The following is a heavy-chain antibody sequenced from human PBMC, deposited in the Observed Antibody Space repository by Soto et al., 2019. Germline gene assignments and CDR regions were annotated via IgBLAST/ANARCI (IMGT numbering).Heavy chain of an antibody. Sequence: PSETLSLTCAVYGGSFSGYYWSWIRQPPGKGLEWIGEINHSGSTNYNPSLKSRVTISVDTSKNQFSLKLSSVTAADTAVYYCERTVVITTDCFDTWGQGTLVTVSS. CDR3: ERTVVITTDCFDT. CDR1: GGSFSGYY. D-gene: IGHD3-22*01. J-gene: IGHJ5*02. V-gene: IGHV4-34*01. CDR2: INHSGST.